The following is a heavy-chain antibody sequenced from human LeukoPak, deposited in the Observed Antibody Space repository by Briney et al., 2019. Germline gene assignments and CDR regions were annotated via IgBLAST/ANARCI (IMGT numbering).Heavy chain of an antibody. V-gene: IGHV1-46*01. Sequence: GASVKVSCKASGYTFTNYYVHWVRQAPGQGLEWMGIINPLGGSTTYAQKLQGRVTMTTDTSTSTAYMELRSLRSDDTAVYYCARDMITFGGVIAPYDYWGQGTLVTVSS. CDR2: INPLGGST. D-gene: IGHD3-16*02. CDR1: GYTFTNYY. J-gene: IGHJ4*02. CDR3: ARDMITFGGVIAPYDY.